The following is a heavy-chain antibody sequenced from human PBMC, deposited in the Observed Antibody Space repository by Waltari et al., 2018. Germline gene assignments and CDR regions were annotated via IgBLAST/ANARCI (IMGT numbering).Heavy chain of an antibody. Sequence: QVQLQQWGAGLLKPSETLSLTCAVYGGSFSGYYWSWIRQPPGKGLEWIGEINHSGSTNYNPSLKSRVTISVDTSKNQFSLKLSSVTAADTAVYYCARGGESAFCDYWGQGTLVTVSS. CDR2: INHSGST. D-gene: IGHD3-10*01. J-gene: IGHJ4*02. CDR3: ARGGESAFCDY. CDR1: GGSFSGYY. V-gene: IGHV4-34*01.